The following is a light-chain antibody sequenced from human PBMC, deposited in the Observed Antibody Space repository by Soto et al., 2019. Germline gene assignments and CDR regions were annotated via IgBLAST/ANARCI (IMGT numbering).Light chain of an antibody. J-gene: IGLJ2*01. V-gene: IGLV2-14*01. CDR2: EVR. Sequence: QSALTQPASVSGSPGQSITISCAGTMRDVGAYNLVSWYQQHPGRAPQLIIYEVRNRPSGISFRFSGSKSGNTASLTISGLQAEDEADYYCSSYTSNSSLIFGGGTKGTVL. CDR1: MRDVGAYNL. CDR3: SSYTSNSSLI.